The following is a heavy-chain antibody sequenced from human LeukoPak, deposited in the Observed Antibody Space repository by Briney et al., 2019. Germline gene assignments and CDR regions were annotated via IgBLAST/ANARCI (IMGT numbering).Heavy chain of an antibody. CDR1: GFTFSSYS. Sequence: PGGSLRLSCAASGFTFSSYSMNWVRQAPGKGLEWVSSISSNSSYIYYADSVKGRFTISRDNAKNSLYLQMNSLRAEDTAVYYCARDSEPLAAAGTDFDYWGQGTLVTVSS. V-gene: IGHV3-21*01. CDR2: ISSNSSYI. J-gene: IGHJ4*02. D-gene: IGHD6-13*01. CDR3: ARDSEPLAAAGTDFDY.